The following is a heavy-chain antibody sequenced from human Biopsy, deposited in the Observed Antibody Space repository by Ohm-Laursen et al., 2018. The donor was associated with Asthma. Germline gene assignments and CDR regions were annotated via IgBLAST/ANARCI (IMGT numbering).Heavy chain of an antibody. D-gene: IGHD3-9*01. CDR2: VNTGNGDT. V-gene: IGHV1-3*04. CDR3: ARTYYDFLTGQVKDVFGV. J-gene: IGHJ3*01. CDR1: GYNFISFA. Sequence: ASVKVSCKASGYNFISFAIHWVRQAPGQRLEWMGWVNTGNGDTKYSQKFQGRVTITRDTSASSAYMELRSLRSEDTATYYCARTYYDFLTGQVKDVFGVWGQGTMVTVSS.